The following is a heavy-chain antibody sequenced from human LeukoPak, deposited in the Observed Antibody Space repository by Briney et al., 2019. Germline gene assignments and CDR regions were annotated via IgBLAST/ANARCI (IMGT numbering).Heavy chain of an antibody. V-gene: IGHV2-5*01. CDR2: IYWNDDK. D-gene: IGHD1-7*01. Sequence: ESGPTLVNPTQTLTLTCTCSGFSLSTTRVGVGWIRQPPGKALEWLALIYWNDDKLYSPSLKSRLTLTKDTSKNQVVLTMTNMDLVDTATYYCVHLTETNHYWGQGTLVTVSS. CDR1: GFSLSTTRVG. J-gene: IGHJ4*02. CDR3: VHLTETNHY.